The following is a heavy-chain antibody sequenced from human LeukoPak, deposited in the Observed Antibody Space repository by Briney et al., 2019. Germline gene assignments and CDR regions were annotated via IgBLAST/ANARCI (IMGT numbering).Heavy chain of an antibody. Sequence: GGSLRLSCAVSGITLSNYGMSWVRQAPGKGLEWVTGISDSGGRTNYADSVKGRFTISRDNPKNTLYLQMNSLRAEDAAVYFCAKRGVVIRVILVGFHKEAYYFDSWGQGALVTVSS. CDR1: GITLSNYG. V-gene: IGHV3-23*01. CDR2: ISDSGGRT. D-gene: IGHD3-22*01. J-gene: IGHJ4*02. CDR3: AKRGVVIRVILVGFHKEAYYFDS.